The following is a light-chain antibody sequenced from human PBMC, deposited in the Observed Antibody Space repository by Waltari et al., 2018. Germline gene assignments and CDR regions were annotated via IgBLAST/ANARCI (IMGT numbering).Light chain of an antibody. J-gene: IGLJ3*02. Sequence: QLVLTQSPSASASLGASVKLTCTLSSGHSSYAIAWHQQQPEKGPRYLMKLKREGSDSKGDGIRDGLSGSRSGAERYLTSARHQSEDEAEYYGQTWGTGIRVFGGGTKLTVL. CDR2: LKREGSD. CDR3: QTWGTGIRV. CDR1: SGHSSYA. V-gene: IGLV4-69*01.